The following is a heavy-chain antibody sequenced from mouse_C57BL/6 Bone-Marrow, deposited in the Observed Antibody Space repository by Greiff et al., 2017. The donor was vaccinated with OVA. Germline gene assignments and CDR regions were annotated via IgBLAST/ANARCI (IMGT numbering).Heavy chain of an antibody. J-gene: IGHJ3*01. Sequence: VQLQQSGPELVKPGASVKISCKASGYTFTDYYMNWVKQSHGKSLEWIGDINPNNGGTSYNQKFKGKATLTVDKSSSTDYMELRSLTSEDSAVYYCARLTYYYGRAWFAYWGKGTLVTVSA. CDR1: GYTFTDYY. D-gene: IGHD1-1*01. CDR2: INPNNGGT. CDR3: ARLTYYYGRAWFAY. V-gene: IGHV1-26*01.